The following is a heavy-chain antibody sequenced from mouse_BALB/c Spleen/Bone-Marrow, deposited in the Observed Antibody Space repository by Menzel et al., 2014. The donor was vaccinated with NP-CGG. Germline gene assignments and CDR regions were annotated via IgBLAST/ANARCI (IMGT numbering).Heavy chain of an antibody. CDR1: GFNIKDTY. CDR2: IDPANGNT. V-gene: IGHV14-3*02. CDR3: ARNGNYGAWFAY. Sequence: EVKLQESGAELVKPGASVKLSCTASGFNIKDTYMHWVKQRPEQGLEWIGRIDPANGNTKYDPKFQGKATITADTSSNTAYLQLCSLTSEDTAVYYCARNGNYGAWFAYWGQGTLVTVSA. D-gene: IGHD2-1*01. J-gene: IGHJ3*01.